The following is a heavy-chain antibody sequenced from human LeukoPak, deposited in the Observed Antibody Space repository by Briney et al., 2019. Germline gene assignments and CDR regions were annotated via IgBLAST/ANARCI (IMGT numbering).Heavy chain of an antibody. J-gene: IGHJ4*02. CDR1: GFTFNTYG. CDR3: AKDLPGVPTYYFDY. V-gene: IGHV3-23*01. CDR2: ISGSGGAT. Sequence: GGSLRLSCAASGFTFNTYGMSWVRQAPGKGLEWVSGISGSGGATYYADSVKGRFTISRDDPHNTLYLQMNSLRAEDTAVYYCAKDLPGVPTYYFDYWGQGTLVTVSS. D-gene: IGHD7-27*01.